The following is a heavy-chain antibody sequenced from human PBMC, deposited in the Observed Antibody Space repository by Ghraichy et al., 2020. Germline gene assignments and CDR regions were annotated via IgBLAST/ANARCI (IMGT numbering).Heavy chain of an antibody. CDR3: ATASNSGIAAAADY. J-gene: IGHJ4*02. CDR1: GYTLTELS. Sequence: ASVKVSCKVSGYTLTELSMHWVRQAPGKGLEWMGGFDPEDGETIYAQKFQGRVTMTEDTSTNTAYMELSSLRSEDTAVYYCATASNSGIAAAADYWGQGTLVTVSS. CDR2: FDPEDGET. V-gene: IGHV1-24*01. D-gene: IGHD6-13*01.